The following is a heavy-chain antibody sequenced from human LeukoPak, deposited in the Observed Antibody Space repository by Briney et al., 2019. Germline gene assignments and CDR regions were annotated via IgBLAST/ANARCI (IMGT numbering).Heavy chain of an antibody. CDR3: ARPSRSTGPAY. CDR2: ISSTSTTI. V-gene: IGHV3-48*02. D-gene: IGHD2-2*01. J-gene: IGHJ4*02. CDR1: GFTFSNCS. Sequence: GGSLRLSCAASGFTFSNCSMNWVRQAPGKGLEWVSWISSTSTTIYYADSVKGRFTISRDNAKNSLDLQMNSLRDEDTAVYYCARPSRSTGPAYWGQGTLVTVSS.